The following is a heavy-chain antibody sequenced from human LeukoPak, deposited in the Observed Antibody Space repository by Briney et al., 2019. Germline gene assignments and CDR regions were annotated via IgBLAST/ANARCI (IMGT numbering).Heavy chain of an antibody. V-gene: IGHV1-69-2*01. CDR1: GYTFTDNY. J-gene: IGHJ4*02. D-gene: IGHD1-26*01. Sequence: ATVKISCKASGYTFTDNYIHWVQQAPGKGLEWMGRVDPEDGERIYAEKFQGRVTITADTSTDTAYVELSSLRSEDTAVYYCATIRVGASQLFDYWGQGTLVTVSS. CDR2: VDPEDGER. CDR3: ATIRVGASQLFDY.